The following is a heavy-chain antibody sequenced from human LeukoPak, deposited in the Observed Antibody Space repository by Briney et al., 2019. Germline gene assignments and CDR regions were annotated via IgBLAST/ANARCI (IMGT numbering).Heavy chain of an antibody. V-gene: IGHV4-61*02. CDR2: IYTTGST. Sequence: SETLSLTCTVSGASISTGNYYWSWVRQPAGKGLEWIGRIYTTGSTSYNPSLKSRVTISVDTSKNQFSLKLSSVTAADTAVYYCARQEDCSTSGCYSGGWFDPWGQGTLVTVSS. CDR1: GASISTGNYY. J-gene: IGHJ5*02. D-gene: IGHD2-2*01. CDR3: ARQEDCSTSGCYSGGWFDP.